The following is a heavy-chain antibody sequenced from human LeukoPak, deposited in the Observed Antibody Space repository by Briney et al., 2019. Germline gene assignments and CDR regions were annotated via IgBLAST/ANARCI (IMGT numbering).Heavy chain of an antibody. Sequence: GGSLRLSCAASGFIFSIYHMNWVRQAPGKGLEWVSYISIISSTIYYADSVKGRFTISRDDAKNSVYLQMNSLRAEDTAVYYCARTYERDLDSWGQGTLVTVSS. CDR1: GFIFSIYH. CDR2: ISIISSTI. CDR3: ARTYERDLDS. J-gene: IGHJ4*02. D-gene: IGHD5-12*01. V-gene: IGHV3-48*01.